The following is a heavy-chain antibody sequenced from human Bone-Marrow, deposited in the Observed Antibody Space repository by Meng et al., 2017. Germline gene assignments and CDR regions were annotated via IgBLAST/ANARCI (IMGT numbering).Heavy chain of an antibody. CDR3: ARAPYSSKDWFDP. J-gene: IGHJ5*02. CDR2: MNPNSGNT. D-gene: IGHD6-13*01. V-gene: IGHV1-8*01. Sequence: VQLGQSGAEVNKPGASVKGSGKASGYTFTSYDINWVRQATGQGLEWMGWMNPNSGNTGYAQKFQGRVTMTRNTSISTAYMELSSLRSEDTAVYYCARAPYSSKDWFDPWGQGTLVTVSS. CDR1: GYTFTSYD.